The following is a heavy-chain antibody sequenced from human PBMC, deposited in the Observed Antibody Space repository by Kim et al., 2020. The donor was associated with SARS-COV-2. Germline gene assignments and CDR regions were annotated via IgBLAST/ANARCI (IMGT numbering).Heavy chain of an antibody. CDR3: ARDSEIVGATTRAFDI. J-gene: IGHJ3*02. D-gene: IGHD1-26*01. Sequence: SLKSRVTISVDTSKNQFSLKLSSVTAADTAVYYCARDSEIVGATTRAFDIWGQGTMVTVSS. V-gene: IGHV4-39*07.